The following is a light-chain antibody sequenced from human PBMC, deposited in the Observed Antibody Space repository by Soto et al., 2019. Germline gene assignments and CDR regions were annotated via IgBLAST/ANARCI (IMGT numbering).Light chain of an antibody. CDR3: NSYTNTSALV. J-gene: IGLJ1*01. V-gene: IGLV2-14*01. Sequence: QSVLTQPASVSGSPGQSITISCTGSSADIGSHDYVSWYQQHPGKVPKLIIYEVSKRPSGASDRFSGSKSGNAAYLSISGLQPEDEADYYCNSYTNTSALVFGPGTKATVX. CDR1: SADIGSHDY. CDR2: EVS.